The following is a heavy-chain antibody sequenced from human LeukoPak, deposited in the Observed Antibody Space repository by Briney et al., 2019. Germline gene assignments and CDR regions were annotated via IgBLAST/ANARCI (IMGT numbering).Heavy chain of an antibody. Sequence: ASVKVSCKASGYTFTGYYMHWVRQAPGQELGWMGRINPNSGGTNYAQKFQGRVTMTRDTSISTAYTELRSLRSDDTAVYYCARYNGRGYCSSTSCQAFDYWGQGTLVTVSS. J-gene: IGHJ4*02. CDR1: GYTFTGYY. CDR2: INPNSGGT. D-gene: IGHD2-2*03. CDR3: ARYNGRGYCSSTSCQAFDY. V-gene: IGHV1-2*06.